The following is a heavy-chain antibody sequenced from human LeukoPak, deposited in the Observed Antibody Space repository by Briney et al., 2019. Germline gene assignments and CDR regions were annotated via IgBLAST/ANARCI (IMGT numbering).Heavy chain of an antibody. CDR2: ISSSGGTI. Sequence: GGSLRLSCAASGFTFSSYEMNWVRQAPGKGLEWVSYISSSGGTIYYADSVKGRFIISRDNAKNSLYLQMNSLRADDTAVYHCARLRQYRADFYDSSGYSAFDYWGQGTLVTVPS. J-gene: IGHJ4*02. D-gene: IGHD3-22*01. CDR3: ARLRQYRADFYDSSGYSAFDY. CDR1: GFTFSSYE. V-gene: IGHV3-48*03.